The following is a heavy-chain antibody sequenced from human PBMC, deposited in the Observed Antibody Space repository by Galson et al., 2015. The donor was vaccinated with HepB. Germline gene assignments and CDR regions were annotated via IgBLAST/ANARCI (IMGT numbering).Heavy chain of an antibody. CDR3: ARDVVGATTPWEYYYYYMDV. J-gene: IGHJ6*03. V-gene: IGHV1-2*06. CDR2: INPNSGGT. Sequence: SVKVSCKASGYTFTGYYMHWVRQAPGQGLEWMGRINPNSGGTNYAQKFQGKVTMTRDTSISTAYMELSRLRSDDTAVYYCARDVVGATTPWEYYYYYMDVWGKGTTVTVSS. D-gene: IGHD1-26*01. CDR1: GYTFTGYY.